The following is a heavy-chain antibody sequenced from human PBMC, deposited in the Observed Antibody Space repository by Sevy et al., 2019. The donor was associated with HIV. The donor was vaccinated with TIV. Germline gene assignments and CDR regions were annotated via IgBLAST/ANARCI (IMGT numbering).Heavy chain of an antibody. J-gene: IGHJ6*02. CDR2: IYSDSNT. CDR3: AKGLILEWSWYGKDV. CDR1: GFTVSSNY. Sequence: GGSLRLSCAASGFTVSSNYMSWVRQAPGKGLEWVSVIYSDSNTYYADSVKGRFTISRDNSKNTLYLQMKSLRAEDTAVYYCAKGLILEWSWYGKDVWGQGTTVTVSS. V-gene: IGHV3-53*01. D-gene: IGHD3-3*01.